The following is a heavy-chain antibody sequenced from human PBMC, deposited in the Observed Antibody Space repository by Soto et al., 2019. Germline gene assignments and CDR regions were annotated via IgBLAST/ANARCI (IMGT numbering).Heavy chain of an antibody. CDR1: GFTFSSYW. D-gene: IGHD2-2*01. V-gene: IGHV3-7*01. CDR3: ARGRGCSTGCHILYY. CDR2: IKQDGSEK. J-gene: IGHJ4*02. Sequence: EVQLVESGGGLVQPGGSLRLSCAASGFTFSSYWMSWVRQAPGKGLEWVANIKQDGSEKYYVDSVKGRFTISRDNAKNSLSLQRNSLRAEDTAVYYCARGRGCSTGCHILYYCGQGPLVTVSS.